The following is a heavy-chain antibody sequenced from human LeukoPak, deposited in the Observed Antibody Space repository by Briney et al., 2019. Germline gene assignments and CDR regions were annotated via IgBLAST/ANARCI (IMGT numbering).Heavy chain of an antibody. J-gene: IGHJ6*02. CDR1: GFTFSSYG. V-gene: IGHV3-30*02. D-gene: IGHD4-17*01. CDR3: AKDYGDYVIPYYYYGMDV. Sequence: GGSLRLSCAASGFTFSSYGMHWVRQAPGKGLEWVAFIRYDGSNKYYADSVKGRFTISRDNSKNTLYLQMNSLRAEDTAVYYCAKDYGDYVIPYYYYGMDVWGQETTVTVSS. CDR2: IRYDGSNK.